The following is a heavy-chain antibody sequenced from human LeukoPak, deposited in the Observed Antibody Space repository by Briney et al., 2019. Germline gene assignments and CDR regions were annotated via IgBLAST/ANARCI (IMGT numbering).Heavy chain of an antibody. D-gene: IGHD3-16*01. J-gene: IGHJ4*02. CDR1: GFTFSSYA. Sequence: PGASLRLSCAASGFTFSSYAMNWVRQAPGKGLEWVSSISSSSSYIYYADSVKGRFTISRDNAKNSLYLQMNSLRAEDTAVYYCARVGSMITFGGVFDYWGQGTLVTVSS. CDR3: ARVGSMITFGGVFDY. CDR2: ISSSSSYI. V-gene: IGHV3-21*01.